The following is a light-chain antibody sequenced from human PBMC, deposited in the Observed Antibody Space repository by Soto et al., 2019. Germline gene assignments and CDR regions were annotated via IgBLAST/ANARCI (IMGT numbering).Light chain of an antibody. V-gene: IGLV2-14*03. CDR2: DVN. CDR3: TSWTTSTTMI. CDR1: SSDIGAYNF. Sequence: QSALTQPASVSGSPGQSITISCTGTSSDIGAYNFVYWYQQHPGKAPKLMLYDVNIRPSGVSNRFSGSKSGNTASLTISGLQDEDEADYYCTSWTTSTTMIFGGGTQLTVL. J-gene: IGLJ2*01.